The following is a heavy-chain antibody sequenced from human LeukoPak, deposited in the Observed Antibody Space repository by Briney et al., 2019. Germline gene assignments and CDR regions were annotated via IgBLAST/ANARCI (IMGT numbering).Heavy chain of an antibody. Sequence: PGGSLRLSCAASGFTFSNAWMSWVRQAPGKGLEWVGRIKSKTDGGTTDYAAPVKGRFTISRDDSKNTLYLQMNSLKTEDTAVYYCTTEKYYDFWSGYYNTGEWDYWGQGTLVTVSS. CDR2: IKSKTDGGTT. J-gene: IGHJ4*02. CDR1: GFTFSNAW. CDR3: TTEKYYDFWSGYYNTGEWDY. D-gene: IGHD3-3*01. V-gene: IGHV3-15*01.